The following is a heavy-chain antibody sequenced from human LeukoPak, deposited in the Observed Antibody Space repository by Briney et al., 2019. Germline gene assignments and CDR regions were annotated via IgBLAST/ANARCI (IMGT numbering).Heavy chain of an antibody. CDR1: GYTFTGYY. J-gene: IGHJ4*02. D-gene: IGHD2-21*02. Sequence: ASVKVSCKASGYTFTGYYMHWVRQAPGQGLQWMGLINPSVGMTTYAQKFQGRVTMTRDTSTSTVYMELSSLRSEDTAVYYCARFIPCGGDCYYFDYWGRGVLVTVSS. CDR2: INPSVGMT. CDR3: ARFIPCGGDCYYFDY. V-gene: IGHV1-46*01.